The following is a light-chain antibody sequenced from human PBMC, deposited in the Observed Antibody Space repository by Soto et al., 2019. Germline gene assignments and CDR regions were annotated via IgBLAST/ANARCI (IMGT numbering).Light chain of an antibody. J-gene: IGKJ4*01. V-gene: IGKV3-20*01. CDR3: QQCAHSPLT. CDR2: DAS. CDR1: QSVDNNY. Sequence: EIVLTQSPGTLSLSPWERSTLSCRASQSVDNNYLAWFQQKPGQAPRLLIYDASSRATGIPDRFSGSGSVTDFTLTISRLEPEDFAVYYCQQCAHSPLTFGGGTKVEIK.